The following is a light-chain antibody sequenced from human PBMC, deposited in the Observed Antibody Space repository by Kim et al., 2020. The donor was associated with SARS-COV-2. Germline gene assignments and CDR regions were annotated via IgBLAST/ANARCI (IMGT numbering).Light chain of an antibody. Sequence: SSELTQDPAVSVALAQTVRIKCQGDSRISYYATWYQQKLGQAPIIVIYGKNNRTSGIPDRFSGSSSGNTASLTITGTQAGDEADYYCNSRDSNDNVVFGGGTKLTVL. J-gene: IGLJ2*01. CDR3: NSRDSNDNVV. CDR2: GKN. CDR1: SRISYY. V-gene: IGLV3-19*01.